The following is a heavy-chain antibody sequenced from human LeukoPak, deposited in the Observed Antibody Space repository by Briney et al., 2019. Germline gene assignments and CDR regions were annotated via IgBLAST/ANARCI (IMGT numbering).Heavy chain of an antibody. D-gene: IGHD3-16*01. J-gene: IGHJ4*02. CDR1: GASISSYY. V-gene: IGHV4-59*12. Sequence: PSETLSLTCTVSGASISSYYWTWIRQSPGKELEWIGYISYIGTTNYNPSLQSRLTISSDRSKNQLSLNLRSVTTADTAVYYCAREGPDGDFDFWAQGTLVAVSS. CDR3: AREGPDGDFDF. CDR2: ISYIGTT.